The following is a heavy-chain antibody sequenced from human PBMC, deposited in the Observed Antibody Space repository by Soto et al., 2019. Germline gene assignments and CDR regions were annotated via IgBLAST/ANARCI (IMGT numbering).Heavy chain of an antibody. CDR3: ARGSGYSYGIDY. Sequence: QVQLQESGPGLVKPSQTLSLTCTVSGGSITSWDHFWSWIRQPPGKGLEWIGYIYNSGRTYYNLSLKSRVTISVDTSKNQFSLEVSVVTAADTAVYYCARGSGYSYGIDYWGQGTLVTVSS. CDR1: GGSITSWDHF. V-gene: IGHV4-30-4*01. D-gene: IGHD5-18*01. CDR2: IYNSGRT. J-gene: IGHJ4*02.